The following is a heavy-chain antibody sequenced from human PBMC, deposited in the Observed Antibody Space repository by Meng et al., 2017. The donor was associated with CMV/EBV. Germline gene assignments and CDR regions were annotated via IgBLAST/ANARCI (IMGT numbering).Heavy chain of an antibody. CDR2: INHSGST. Sequence: GSLRLSCAVYGGSFSGYYWSWIRQPPGKGLEWIGEINHSGSTNYNPSLKSRVTISVDTSKNQFSLKLSSVTAADTAVYYCARGPTIFGVVTSFDYWGQGTLVTVSS. CDR1: GGSFSGYY. J-gene: IGHJ4*02. CDR3: ARGPTIFGVVTSFDY. V-gene: IGHV4-34*01. D-gene: IGHD3-3*01.